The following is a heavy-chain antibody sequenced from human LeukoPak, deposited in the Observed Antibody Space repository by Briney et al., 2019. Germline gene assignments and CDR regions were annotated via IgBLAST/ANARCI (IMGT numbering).Heavy chain of an antibody. J-gene: IGHJ4*02. CDR3: ARGLTWNGALDY. CDR2: INHSGST. Sequence: SETLSLTCAVYGGSFSGYDWSWIRQPPGKGLEWIGEINHSGSTNYNPSLKSRVIILVDTSKNQFSLKLSSVTAADTAVYYCARGLTWNGALDYWGQGTLVTVSS. D-gene: IGHD1-1*01. CDR1: GGSFSGYD. V-gene: IGHV4-34*01.